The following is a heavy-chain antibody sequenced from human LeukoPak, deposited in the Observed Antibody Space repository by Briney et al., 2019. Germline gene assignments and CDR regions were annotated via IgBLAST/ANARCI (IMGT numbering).Heavy chain of an antibody. V-gene: IGHV3-30*18. CDR3: AKDLGITMVREGMDA. D-gene: IGHD3-10*01. CDR2: ISYDGSNK. Sequence: GGSLRLSCAASGFTFSSYGMHWVRQAPGKGLEWVAVISYDGSNKYYADSVKGRFTISRDNSKNTLYLQMNSLRAEDTAVYYCAKDLGITMVREGMDAWGKGTTVTVSS. J-gene: IGHJ6*04. CDR1: GFTFSSYG.